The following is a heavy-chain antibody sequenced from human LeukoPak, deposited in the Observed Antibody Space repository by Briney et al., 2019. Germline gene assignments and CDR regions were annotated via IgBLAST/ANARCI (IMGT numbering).Heavy chain of an antibody. V-gene: IGHV1-69*05. CDR2: IIPIFGTA. J-gene: IGHJ6*03. Sequence: ASVKVSCKASGGTFSSYAISWVRQAPGQGLEWMGGIIPIFGTANYAQKFQGRVTITTDESMSTAYMELSSLRSEDTAVYYCARGVSIAAHRYYYYMDVWGKGTTVTVSS. CDR1: GGTFSSYA. D-gene: IGHD6-6*01. CDR3: ARGVSIAAHRYYYYMDV.